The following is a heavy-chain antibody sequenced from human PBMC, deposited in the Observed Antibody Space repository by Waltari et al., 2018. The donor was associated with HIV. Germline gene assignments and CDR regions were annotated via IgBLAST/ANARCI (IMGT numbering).Heavy chain of an antibody. D-gene: IGHD3-22*01. V-gene: IGHV3-53*01. Sequence: EVQLVESGGGLIQPGGSLSLACAASGFAVINNYMSWVRQAPGKGLEWVSLMYSNATTYYADSVKGRFTISRDNSKNTLYLQMNSLRADDTAVYFCATVLVRTSWVITTAPFDYWGQGTLVTVSS. CDR2: MYSNATT. CDR1: GFAVINNY. J-gene: IGHJ4*02. CDR3: ATVLVRTSWVITTAPFDY.